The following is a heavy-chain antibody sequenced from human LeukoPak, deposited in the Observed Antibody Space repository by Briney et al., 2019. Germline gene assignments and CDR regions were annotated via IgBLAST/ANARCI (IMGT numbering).Heavy chain of an antibody. Sequence: GGSLRLSCAASGFTFSSYAMSWVRQAPGKGLEWVSAISGSGGSTYYADSVKGRFTVSRDNSKNTLYLQMNSLRAEDTAVYYCAKDDGNHRAFDIWGQGTMVTVSS. D-gene: IGHD2/OR15-2a*01. CDR2: ISGSGGST. V-gene: IGHV3-23*01. J-gene: IGHJ3*02. CDR3: AKDDGNHRAFDI. CDR1: GFTFSSYA.